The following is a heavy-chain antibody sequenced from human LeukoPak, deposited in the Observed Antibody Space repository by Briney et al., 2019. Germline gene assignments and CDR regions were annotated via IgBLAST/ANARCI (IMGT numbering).Heavy chain of an antibody. J-gene: IGHJ5*02. D-gene: IGHD2-2*01. CDR1: GFIVSSKY. CDR3: AGGPKQQLLWGRASNGFDP. CDR2: IYSGGST. Sequence: GGSLRLSCAASGFIVSSKYMSWVRQAPGKGLEWVSVIYSGGSTHYADSVKGRFTISRDNSKNMLSLQMNSLRAEDTAVYYCAGGPKQQLLWGRASNGFDPWGQGTLVTVSS. V-gene: IGHV3-66*01.